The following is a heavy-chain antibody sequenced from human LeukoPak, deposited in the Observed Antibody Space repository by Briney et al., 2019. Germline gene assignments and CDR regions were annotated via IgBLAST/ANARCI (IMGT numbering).Heavy chain of an antibody. Sequence: GGSLRLSCAASGFTFSDHYMNWIRQAPGKGLEWVSYVSRSGRTIYYAASVKCRFTISRDNAKNSLYLQMSSLRAEDTAVYYCARDKVQLATPDFYYSYYMDVWGKGTTVTVSS. CDR1: GFTFSDHY. CDR2: VSRSGRTI. V-gene: IGHV3-11*04. CDR3: ARDKVQLATPDFYYSYYMDV. D-gene: IGHD6-13*01. J-gene: IGHJ6*03.